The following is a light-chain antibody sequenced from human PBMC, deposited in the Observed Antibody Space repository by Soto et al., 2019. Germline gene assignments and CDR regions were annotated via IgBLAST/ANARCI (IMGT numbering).Light chain of an antibody. CDR2: EAS. CDR1: QSVSSY. CDR3: QQRSNWPRGT. V-gene: IGKV3-11*01. Sequence: DIVLTQSPATLSLSPGERATLSCRASQSVSSYLAWYQHKPGQAPRLLIYEASNGATGIPARFSGSGSGTDFTLTISSLEPEDFAVYYCQQRSNWPRGTFGQGTKLEIK. J-gene: IGKJ2*02.